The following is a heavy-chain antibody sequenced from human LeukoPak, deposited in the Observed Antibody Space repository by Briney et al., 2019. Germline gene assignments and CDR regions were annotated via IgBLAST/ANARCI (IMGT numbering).Heavy chain of an antibody. V-gene: IGHV4-34*01. CDR1: TGSFTGNY. Sequence: SETLSPTSAVYTGSFTGNYWSWIRQPPGKGLEWIGEINHSGSTNYNPSLKSRVTTSVDTSKNQFSLKLSSVTAADTAVYHCAIGPGYGSGWYLYWGQGTLVTVSS. CDR2: INHSGST. J-gene: IGHJ4*02. D-gene: IGHD6-19*01. CDR3: AIGPGYGSGWYLY.